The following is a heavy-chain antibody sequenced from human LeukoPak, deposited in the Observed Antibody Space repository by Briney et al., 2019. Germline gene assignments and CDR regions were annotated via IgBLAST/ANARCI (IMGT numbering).Heavy chain of an antibody. V-gene: IGHV3-23*01. Sequence: HPGGSLRLSCAASGFTFSRYAMSWVRQAPGKGLEWVSDISGSGGSTYYADSVKGRFSISRDNSKNTLYLEMSSLRAEDTAVYYCAKDSYGSGTFWYFDLWGRGTLVTVSS. CDR2: ISGSGGST. CDR1: GFTFSRYA. CDR3: AKDSYGSGTFWYFDL. D-gene: IGHD3-10*01. J-gene: IGHJ2*01.